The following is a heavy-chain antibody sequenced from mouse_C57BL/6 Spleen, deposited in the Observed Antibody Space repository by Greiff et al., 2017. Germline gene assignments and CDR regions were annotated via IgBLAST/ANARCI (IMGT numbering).Heavy chain of an antibody. V-gene: IGHV6-3*01. D-gene: IGHD3-2*02. CDR2: IRLKSDNYAT. Sequence: EVMLVESGGGLVQPGGSMKLSCVASGFTFSNYWMNWVRQSPEKGLEWVAQIRLKSDNYATHYAESVKGRFTISRDDSKSSVYLQMNNLRAEDTGIYYCTGVQAYFDYWGQGTTLTVSS. CDR3: TGVQAYFDY. CDR1: GFTFSNYW. J-gene: IGHJ2*01.